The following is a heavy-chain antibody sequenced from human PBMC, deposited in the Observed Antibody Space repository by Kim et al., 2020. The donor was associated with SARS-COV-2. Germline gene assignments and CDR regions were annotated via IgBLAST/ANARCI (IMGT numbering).Heavy chain of an antibody. CDR3: ARVLGPSSSQRPYYYYGMDV. D-gene: IGHD6-6*01. V-gene: IGHV4-30-2*04. Sequence: RVTISVDTSKNQFSLKLSSVTAADTAVYYCARVLGPSSSQRPYYYYGMDVWGQGTTVTVSS. J-gene: IGHJ6*02.